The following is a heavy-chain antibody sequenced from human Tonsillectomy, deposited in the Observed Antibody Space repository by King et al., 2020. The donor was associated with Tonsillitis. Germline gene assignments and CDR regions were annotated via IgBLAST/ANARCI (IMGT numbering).Heavy chain of an antibody. V-gene: IGHV6-1*01. CDR1: GDSVSSNSAA. CDR3: ARELSWNFPPYYYMDD. D-gene: IGHD1-7*01. Sequence: VQLQQSGPGLVKPSQTLSLTCAISGDSVSSNSAAWNWIRQSPSRGLEWLGRTYYMSHWYNDYAVSVKIRVTINPDTSKNQISLPLNSVTPEDTAVYYCARELSWNFPPYYYMDDWGKGTTVTVSS. CDR2: TYYMSHWYN. J-gene: IGHJ6*03.